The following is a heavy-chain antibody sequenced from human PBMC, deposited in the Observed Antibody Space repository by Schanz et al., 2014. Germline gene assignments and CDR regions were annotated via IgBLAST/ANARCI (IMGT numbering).Heavy chain of an antibody. D-gene: IGHD1-26*01. Sequence: VQLVESGGGLVQPGGSLIISCSASGFTFSDYALHWVRQAPGKGLEYVSAITSDGGGTYYADSVKGRFTISRDNSKNSLYLQMNSLRSEDTALYYCAKDSRGSSFDMDVWGQGTTVTVSS. V-gene: IGHV3-64*04. CDR2: ITSDGGGT. CDR3: AKDSRGSSFDMDV. J-gene: IGHJ6*02. CDR1: GFTFSDYA.